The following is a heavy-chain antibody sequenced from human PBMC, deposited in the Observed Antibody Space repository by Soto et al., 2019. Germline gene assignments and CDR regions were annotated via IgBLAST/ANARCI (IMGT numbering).Heavy chain of an antibody. V-gene: IGHV1-8*01. D-gene: IGHD1-26*01. J-gene: IGHJ4*02. CDR1: GHSFTSLD. Sequence: VKVSCKASGHSFTSLDINWVRQTAGQGLEWMGWMQPSTGRTGYAQKFQGRVTMTRDTSINTAYMELTTLTSDDTAFYYCARGVSAGVDYWGQGTLVTVSS. CDR3: ARGVSAGVDY. CDR2: MQPSTGRT.